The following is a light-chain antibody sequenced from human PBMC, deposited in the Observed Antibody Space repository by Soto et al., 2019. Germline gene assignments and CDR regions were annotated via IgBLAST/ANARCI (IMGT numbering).Light chain of an antibody. CDR1: QSISIY. Sequence: IQMTQSTSSLSASVGDRVTITCRASQSISIYLNWYQQKPGKVPKLLIYAASSLQSRVPSRFSSSGSETEFTLTISRLQPDDFATYFCHSRAFGQGTRLAIK. J-gene: IGKJ5*01. V-gene: IGKV1-39*01. CDR2: AAS. CDR3: HSRA.